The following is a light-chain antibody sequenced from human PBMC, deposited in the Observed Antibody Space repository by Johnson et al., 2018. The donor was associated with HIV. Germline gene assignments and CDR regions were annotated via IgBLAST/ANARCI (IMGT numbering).Light chain of an antibody. CDR2: DNN. V-gene: IGLV1-51*01. Sequence: QSLLTQPPSVSAAPGQKVTISCSGSSSNIGNNYVSWYQQLPGTAPKLLIYDNNKRPSGIPDRFSGSKSGTSATLGITGLQTGDEADYYCGRWDSSLSAYVFGTGTKVTVL. CDR1: SSNIGNNY. CDR3: GRWDSSLSAYV. J-gene: IGLJ1*01.